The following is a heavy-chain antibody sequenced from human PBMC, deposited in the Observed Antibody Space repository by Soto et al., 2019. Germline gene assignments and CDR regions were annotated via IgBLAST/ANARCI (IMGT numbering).Heavy chain of an antibody. CDR1: GGTFSSYS. V-gene: IGHV1-69*10. D-gene: IGHD6-19*01. CDR3: ARGAAGIAVAGPSYYFDY. CDR2: IIPILGIA. Sequence: SVKVSCKASGGTFSSYSISWVRQAPGQGLEWMGWIIPILGIANYAQKFQGRVTITADKSTSTAYMELSSLRSEDTAVYYCARGAAGIAVAGPSYYFDYWG. J-gene: IGHJ4*01.